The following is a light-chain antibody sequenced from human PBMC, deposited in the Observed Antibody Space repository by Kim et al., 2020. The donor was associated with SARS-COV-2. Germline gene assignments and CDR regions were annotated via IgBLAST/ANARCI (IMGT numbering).Light chain of an antibody. CDR3: QAWDSSIVV. Sequence: SVPPGQTASITCSGNRLGSKYTFWYQQKPGHSPVLVIYQDTKRPSGIPERFSGSNSGNTATLTISGTQAMDEADYYCQAWDSSIVVFGGGTQLTVL. V-gene: IGLV3-1*01. CDR1: RLGSKY. J-gene: IGLJ2*01. CDR2: QDT.